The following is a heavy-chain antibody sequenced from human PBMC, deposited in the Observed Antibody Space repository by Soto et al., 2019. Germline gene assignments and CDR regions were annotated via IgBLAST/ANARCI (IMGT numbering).Heavy chain of an antibody. CDR3: ARTRKGTMVRGVISWFDP. CDR1: GYTFTSYD. Sequence: QVQLVQSGAEVKKPGASVKVSCKASGYTFTSYDINWVRQATGQGLEWMGWMNPNSGNTGYAQKFHGRVTMTRNTSISTAYMELSSLRSEDTAVYYCARTRKGTMVRGVISWFDPWGQGTLVTVSS. D-gene: IGHD3-10*01. V-gene: IGHV1-8*01. CDR2: MNPNSGNT. J-gene: IGHJ5*02.